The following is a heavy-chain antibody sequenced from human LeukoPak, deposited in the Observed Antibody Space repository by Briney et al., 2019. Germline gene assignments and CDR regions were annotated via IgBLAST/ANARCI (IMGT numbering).Heavy chain of an antibody. Sequence: GASVKVSCKASGYTFTGYYMHWVRQAPGQGLEWMGWINPNSGGTNYAQKFQGRVTMTRDTSISTAYMELRSLRSDATAVYYCARDLLRYFDWLPGVLDYWGQGTLVTVSS. D-gene: IGHD3-9*01. J-gene: IGHJ4*02. CDR1: GYTFTGYY. CDR3: ARDLLRYFDWLPGVLDY. CDR2: INPNSGGT. V-gene: IGHV1-2*02.